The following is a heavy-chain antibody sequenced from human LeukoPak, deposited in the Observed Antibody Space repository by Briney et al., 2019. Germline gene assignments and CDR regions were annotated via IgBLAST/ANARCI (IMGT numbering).Heavy chain of an antibody. V-gene: IGHV3-11*01. CDR2: ISSSGSTI. J-gene: IGHJ4*02. CDR3: ARDYCSGGSCYYFDY. Sequence: GGSLRLSCAASGFTSSDYYMSWIRQAPGKGREGVSYISSSGSTIYYADSVKGRFTISRDNAKNSLYLKMNSLRAEDTAVYYCARDYCSGGSCYYFDYWSQGTLVTVSS. CDR1: GFTSSDYY. D-gene: IGHD2-15*01.